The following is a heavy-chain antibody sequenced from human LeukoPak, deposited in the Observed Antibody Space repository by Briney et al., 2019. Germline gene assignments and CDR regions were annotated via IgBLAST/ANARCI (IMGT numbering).Heavy chain of an antibody. D-gene: IGHD3-3*01. J-gene: IGHJ6*02. V-gene: IGHV3-33*01. Sequence: PGRSLRLSCAASGFTFSSYGMHWVRQAPGKGLEWAAVIWYDGSNKYYADSVKGRFTISRDNSKNTLYLQMNSLRAEDTAVYYCARGNDFWSGYLANPLRYGMDVWGQGTMVTVSS. CDR1: GFTFSSYG. CDR2: IWYDGSNK. CDR3: ARGNDFWSGYLANPLRYGMDV.